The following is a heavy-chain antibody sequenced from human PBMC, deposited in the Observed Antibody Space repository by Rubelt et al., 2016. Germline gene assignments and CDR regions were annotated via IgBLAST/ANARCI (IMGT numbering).Heavy chain of an antibody. D-gene: IGHD5-24*01. CDR1: GFSLNNARMG. Sequence: QVTLKESGPVLVKPTETLTLTCTVSGFSLNNARMGLSWIRQPPGKALDWLAHIFSNDEKSSSTFLTGRPSTSTYTPKSHMVLTMPNSDPVDTATYYCARVESRDDYNRKDFQHWGQGTLVTVSS. CDR2: IFSNDEK. J-gene: IGHJ1*01. V-gene: IGHV2-26*01. CDR3: ARVESRDDYNRKDFQH.